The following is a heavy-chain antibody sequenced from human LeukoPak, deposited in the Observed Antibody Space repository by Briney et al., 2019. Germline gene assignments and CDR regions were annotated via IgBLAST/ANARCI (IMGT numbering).Heavy chain of an antibody. J-gene: IGHJ4*02. Sequence: GGSPRLSCAASGFTARSNYMSWVRQAPGKGLEWGSVIYSGGSTYYADSVKGRFTISRDNSKNTLYLQMNSLRAEDTAVYYCARDRGDYDSSGYYGYFDYWGQGALVTVSS. D-gene: IGHD3-22*01. V-gene: IGHV3-53*01. CDR3: ARDRGDYDSSGYYGYFDY. CDR2: IYSGGST. CDR1: GFTARSNY.